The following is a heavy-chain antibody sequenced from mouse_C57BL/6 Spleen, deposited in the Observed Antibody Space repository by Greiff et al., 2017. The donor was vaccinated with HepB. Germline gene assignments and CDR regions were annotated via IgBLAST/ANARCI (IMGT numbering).Heavy chain of an antibody. J-gene: IGHJ2*01. CDR1: GYSITSGYY. CDR2: ISYDGSN. V-gene: IGHV3-6*01. D-gene: IGHD2-2*01. CDR3: ARREWLYFDY. Sequence: ESGPGLVKPSQSLSLTCSVTGYSITSGYYWNWIRQFPGNKLEWMGYISYDGSNNYNPSLKNRISITRDTSKNQFFLKLNSVTTEDTATYYCARREWLYFDYWGQGTTLTVSS.